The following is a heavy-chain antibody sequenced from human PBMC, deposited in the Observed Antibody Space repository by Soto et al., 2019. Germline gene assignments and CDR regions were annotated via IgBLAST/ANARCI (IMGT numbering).Heavy chain of an antibody. J-gene: IGHJ5*02. CDR1: GYTFTSYA. Sequence: QVQLVQSGAEVKKPGASVKVSCKASGYTFTSYAMHWVRQAPGQSLEWMGWISAGNGNTKYSEEFQGRVTITRDTSASTAYMELSSLRAEDTAVYYCAGSKSSSSWYNWFDPWGQGTLVTVSS. V-gene: IGHV1-3*01. CDR2: ISAGNGNT. D-gene: IGHD6-13*01. CDR3: AGSKSSSSWYNWFDP.